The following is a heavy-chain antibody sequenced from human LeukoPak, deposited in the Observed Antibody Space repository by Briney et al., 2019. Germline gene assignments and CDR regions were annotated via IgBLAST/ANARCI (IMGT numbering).Heavy chain of an antibody. CDR2: IYYSGST. D-gene: IGHD6-19*01. CDR1: GGYISSYY. Sequence: SETLSLTCTVSGGYISSYYWSWIRQPPGKGLEWIGYIYYSGSTNYNPSLKSRVTISVDTSKNQFSLKLSSVTAADTAVYYCARDRRQWPGELDPWGQGTLVTVSS. J-gene: IGHJ5*02. CDR3: ARDRRQWPGELDP. V-gene: IGHV4-59*01.